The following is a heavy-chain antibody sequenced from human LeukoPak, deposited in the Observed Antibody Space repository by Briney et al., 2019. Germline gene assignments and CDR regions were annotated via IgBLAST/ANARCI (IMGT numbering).Heavy chain of an antibody. D-gene: IGHD3-3*01. CDR2: ISASGDST. J-gene: IGHJ5*02. Sequence: PGGSLRLSCAASGFTFSNYAMTWVRQAPGRGLEWVSTISASGDSTYYADSLKGRFTISRDNSKNTLDLLMNSLRAEDTAVYSCAKLFNYDFWSGKHRFDPWGQGTLVTVSS. CDR1: GFTFSNYA. V-gene: IGHV3-23*01. CDR3: AKLFNYDFWSGKHRFDP.